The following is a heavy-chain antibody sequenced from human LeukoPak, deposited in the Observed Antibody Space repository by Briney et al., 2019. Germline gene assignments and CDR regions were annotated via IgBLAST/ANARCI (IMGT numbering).Heavy chain of an antibody. D-gene: IGHD1-26*01. J-gene: IGHJ4*02. V-gene: IGHV4-59*12. CDR1: GVSINSYY. Sequence: SETLSLTCTVSGVSINSYYWSWIRQPPGKGLEWIGYIYYRGSTNYNPSLKSRVTMSVDTSKNQFSLKLSSVTAADTAVYYCARGGWELPNDYWGQGTLVTVSS. CDR3: ARGGWELPNDY. CDR2: IYYRGST.